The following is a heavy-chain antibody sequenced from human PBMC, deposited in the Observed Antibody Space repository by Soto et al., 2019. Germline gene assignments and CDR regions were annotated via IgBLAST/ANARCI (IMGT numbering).Heavy chain of an antibody. CDR3: AKTSYYYDSSGYSHGMDV. Sequence: PGGSLRLSCAASGFTFSSYWMSWVRQAPDTGLEWVAVISYDGSNKYYADSVKGRFTISRDNSKNTLYLQMNSLRAEDTAVYYCAKTSYYYDSSGYSHGMDVWGQGTTVTVSS. D-gene: IGHD3-22*01. CDR1: GFTFSSYW. V-gene: IGHV3-30-3*01. CDR2: ISYDGSNK. J-gene: IGHJ6*02.